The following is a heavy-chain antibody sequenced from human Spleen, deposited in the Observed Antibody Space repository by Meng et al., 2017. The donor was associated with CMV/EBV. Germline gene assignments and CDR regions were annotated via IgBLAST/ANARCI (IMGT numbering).Heavy chain of an antibody. D-gene: IGHD3/OR15-3a*01. V-gene: IGHV4-34*01. Sequence: GSLRLSCAVYNGSFSGFYWTWIRQPPGKGLEWIGEINHSGSINYNPSLKSRVTMSVDTSKNQFSLKLNSVTAADTAVYYCARGLTIFGLVTTTRTHDYWGQGTLVTVSS. CDR3: ARGLTIFGLVTTTRTHDY. CDR1: NGSFSGFY. CDR2: INHSGSI. J-gene: IGHJ4*02.